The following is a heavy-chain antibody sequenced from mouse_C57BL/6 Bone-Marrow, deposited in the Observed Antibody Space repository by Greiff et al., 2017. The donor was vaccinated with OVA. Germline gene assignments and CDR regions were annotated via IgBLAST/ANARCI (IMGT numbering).Heavy chain of an antibody. CDR3: ARTQLRLSLFAY. CDR1: GYTFTSYW. V-gene: IGHV1-53*01. D-gene: IGHD3-2*02. J-gene: IGHJ3*01. CDR2: INPSNGDT. Sequence: VQLQQPGTELVKPGASVKLSCKASGYTFTSYWMHWVKQRPGQGLEWIGNINPSNGDTNYNEKFKSKATLTVDKSSSTAYMQLSSLTSEDSAVYYCARTQLRLSLFAYWGQGTLVTVSA.